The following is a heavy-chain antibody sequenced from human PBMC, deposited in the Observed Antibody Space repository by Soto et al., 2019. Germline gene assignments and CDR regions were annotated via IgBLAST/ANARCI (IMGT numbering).Heavy chain of an antibody. J-gene: IGHJ5*02. D-gene: IGHD3-22*01. CDR1: GGSIRNYY. CDR3: ARDEYYDSNNWFEH. Sequence: SETLSLTCTVPGGSIRNYYWSWIRQPAGKGLEWIGRVYSTGTTNYNPSLRSRVAMSVDTSKNQFSLRLDSVTAADTATYFCARDEYYDSNNWFEHWGLGTLVTVSS. CDR2: VYSTGTT. V-gene: IGHV4-4*07.